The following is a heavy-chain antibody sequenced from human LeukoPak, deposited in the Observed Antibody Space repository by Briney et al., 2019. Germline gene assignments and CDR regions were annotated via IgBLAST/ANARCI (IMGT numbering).Heavy chain of an antibody. Sequence: SETLSLTCTVSGGSISSYYWSWIRQPPGKGLEWIGYIYYSGSTNYNPPLKSRVTISVDTSKNQFSLKLSSVTAADTAVYYCARHRPIAVAGLSLDYWGQGTLVTVSS. CDR2: IYYSGST. CDR1: GGSISSYY. D-gene: IGHD6-19*01. J-gene: IGHJ4*02. CDR3: ARHRPIAVAGLSLDY. V-gene: IGHV4-59*08.